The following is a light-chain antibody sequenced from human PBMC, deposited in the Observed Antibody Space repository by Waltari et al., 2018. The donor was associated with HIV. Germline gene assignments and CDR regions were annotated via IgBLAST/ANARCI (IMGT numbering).Light chain of an antibody. Sequence: DIQMTQSPSSLSASVGDRVTITCRASQTISSYLNWYQQKPGKAPNLLIYTASSLQSGVPSRFRGSGSGTDFTLTISSLQPEDFATYYCQQSYSTPPTFGGETKVEIK. CDR1: QTISSY. CDR3: QQSYSTPPT. CDR2: TAS. V-gene: IGKV1-39*01. J-gene: IGKJ4*01.